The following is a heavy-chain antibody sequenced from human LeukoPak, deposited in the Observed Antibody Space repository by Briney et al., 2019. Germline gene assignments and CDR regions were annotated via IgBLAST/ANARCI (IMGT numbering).Heavy chain of an antibody. V-gene: IGHV3-23*01. CDR1: GFTFSSCA. J-gene: IGHJ4*02. D-gene: IGHD3-10*01. CDR3: AKLLRGVIVPYFDY. Sequence: GGSLRLSCAASGFTFSSCAMSWVRQAPGRGLEWFSAISGSGSSTHYGDSVKGRFTISRDNSRNTLYLQLNRLRAEGTAVYYCAKLLRGVIVPYFDYWGQGTLVTVSS. CDR2: ISGSGSST.